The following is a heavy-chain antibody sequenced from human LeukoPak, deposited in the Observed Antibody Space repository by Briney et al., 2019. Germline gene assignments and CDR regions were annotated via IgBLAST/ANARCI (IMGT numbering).Heavy chain of an antibody. CDR2: IYYSGST. V-gene: IGHV4-59*06. CDR3: ARVPYSSSCYFDY. CDR1: GGSISSYY. D-gene: IGHD6-6*01. Sequence: PSETLSLTCTVSGGSISSYYWSWIRQPAGKGLEWIGYIYYSGSTYYNPSLKSRVTISVDTSKNQFSLKLSSVTAADTAVYYCARVPYSSSCYFDYWGQGTLVTVSS. J-gene: IGHJ4*02.